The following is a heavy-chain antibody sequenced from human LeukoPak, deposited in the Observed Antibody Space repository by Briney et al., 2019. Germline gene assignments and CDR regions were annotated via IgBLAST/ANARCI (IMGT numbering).Heavy chain of an antibody. V-gene: IGHV5-51*01. D-gene: IGHD1-1*01. CDR1: GYSFSSYW. Sequence: GESLKISCKDSGYSFSSYWIGWVRQMSGKGLEWMGIIYPGDSDTRYSPSFQGQVTISADKSISTAYLQWSSLKASDTAVYYCARPGERSRRDWNLDQWGQGTLVTVSS. CDR2: IYPGDSDT. CDR3: ARPGERSRRDWNLDQ. J-gene: IGHJ4*02.